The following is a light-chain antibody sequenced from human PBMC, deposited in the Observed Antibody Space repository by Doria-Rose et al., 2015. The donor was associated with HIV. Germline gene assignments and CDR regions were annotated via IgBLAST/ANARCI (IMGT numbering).Light chain of an antibody. V-gene: IGKV1-16*02. CDR2: AAS. Sequence: LAWFQRKPGKAPKSLIYAASSLQSGVPSKFRGSGSETDFTLTITSLQPEDFATYYCQQYKSYPITFGQGTRLEIK. J-gene: IGKJ5*01. CDR3: QQYKSYPIT.